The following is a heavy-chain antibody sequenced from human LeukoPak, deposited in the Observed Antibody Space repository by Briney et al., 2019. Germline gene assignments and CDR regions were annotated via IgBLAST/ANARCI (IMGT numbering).Heavy chain of an antibody. CDR3: AAEAGRYCSSTSCSG. V-gene: IGHV1-58*02. Sequence: SVKVSCKASGFTFTSSAMQWVRQARGQRLEWIGWIVVGSGNTNYAQKFQERVTITRDMSTSTAYMELSSLRSEDTAVYYCAAEAGRYCSSTSCSGWGQGTLVTVSS. D-gene: IGHD2-2*01. J-gene: IGHJ4*02. CDR1: GFTFTSSA. CDR2: IVVGSGNT.